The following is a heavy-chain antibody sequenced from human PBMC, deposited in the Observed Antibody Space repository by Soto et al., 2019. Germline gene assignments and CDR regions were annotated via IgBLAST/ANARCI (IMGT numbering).Heavy chain of an antibody. CDR3: ARVSRHVVPADYNWYDP. CDR1: GDSISRSY. V-gene: IGHV4-59*01. J-gene: IGHJ5*02. Sequence: SETLSLTCTVSGDSISRSYWSWIRQSPGKGLEWIGHIYDSGDTDYNPSLKSRVTISVDTSKNQFSLKLRSVTAADTAIYYCARVSRHVVPADYNWYDPWGPGTLVTVSS. D-gene: IGHD2-2*01. CDR2: IYDSGDT.